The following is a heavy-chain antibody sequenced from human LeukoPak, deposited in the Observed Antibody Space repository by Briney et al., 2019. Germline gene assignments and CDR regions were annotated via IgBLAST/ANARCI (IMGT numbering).Heavy chain of an antibody. CDR3: ARVRLNNPVLRYFDWSPRDLLPFDY. Sequence: GGSLRLSCAASGFIFSNYAMHWVRQAPGKGLEWVALISSDGSKIYYADSVKGRFTISRDNSRNTLYLQMNSLRAEDTAVYYCARVRLNNPVLRYFDWSPRDLLPFDYWGQGTLVTVSS. V-gene: IGHV3-30*04. J-gene: IGHJ4*02. D-gene: IGHD3-9*01. CDR2: ISSDGSKI. CDR1: GFIFSNYA.